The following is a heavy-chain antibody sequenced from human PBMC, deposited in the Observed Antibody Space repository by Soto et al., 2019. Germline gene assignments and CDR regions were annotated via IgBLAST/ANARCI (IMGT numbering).Heavy chain of an antibody. Sequence: GGSLRLSCAGSGFTFNSAWVNWVRQAPGRGLVWVGRIKSQSYGATTDYITPVKGRFTISRDDSKNTVYLQMNSLKTEDTAVYYCYTRYDFWSGTDYWGRGTLVTVSS. V-gene: IGHV3-15*07. CDR2: IKSQSYGATT. CDR1: GFTFNSAW. D-gene: IGHD3-3*01. CDR3: YTRYDFWSGTDY. J-gene: IGHJ4*02.